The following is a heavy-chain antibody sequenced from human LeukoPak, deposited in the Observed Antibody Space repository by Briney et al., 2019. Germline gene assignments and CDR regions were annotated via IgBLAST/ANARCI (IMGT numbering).Heavy chain of an antibody. CDR3: ARGTYGYYMDV. D-gene: IGHD4-17*01. Sequence: KTSETLSFTCSGSNYSISNSLYWGWLRQPPGKGLEWIGSIYRSGSTFYNPSLKSRVTISLDTSKNQFSLKLSSVTAADTAVYFCARGTYGYYMDVWGKGTTVTVSS. V-gene: IGHV4-38-2*02. CDR1: NYSISNSLY. CDR2: IYRSGST. J-gene: IGHJ6*03.